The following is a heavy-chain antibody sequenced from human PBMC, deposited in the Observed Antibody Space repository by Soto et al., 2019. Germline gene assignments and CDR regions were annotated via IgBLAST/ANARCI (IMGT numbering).Heavy chain of an antibody. CDR1: GFTFSTYW. CDR3: ARRPGYSSGWFAD. Sequence: EVQLVESGGGLVQPGGSLRLSCAASGFTFSTYWMSWVRQAPGKGLEWLANIKQDGSEKYYVDSVKGRFTVSRVNAKNSLYLQMNSLRAEDTAVYYCARRPGYSSGWFADWGQGTLVTVS. CDR2: IKQDGSEK. V-gene: IGHV3-7*01. D-gene: IGHD6-19*01. J-gene: IGHJ4*02.